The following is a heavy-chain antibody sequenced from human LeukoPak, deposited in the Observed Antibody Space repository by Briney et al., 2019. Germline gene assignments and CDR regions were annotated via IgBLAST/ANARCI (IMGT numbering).Heavy chain of an antibody. CDR3: AKRWSSYYYDSSGNVLNDY. D-gene: IGHD3-22*01. V-gene: IGHV3-30-3*02. CDR2: ISYDGSNK. CDR1: GFTFSSYA. J-gene: IGHJ4*02. Sequence: GGSLRLSCAASGFTFSSYAMHWVRQAPGKGLEWVAVISYDGSNKYYADSVKGRFTISRDNSKNTLYLQMNSLRAEDTAVYYCAKRWSSYYYDSSGNVLNDYWGQGTLVTVSS.